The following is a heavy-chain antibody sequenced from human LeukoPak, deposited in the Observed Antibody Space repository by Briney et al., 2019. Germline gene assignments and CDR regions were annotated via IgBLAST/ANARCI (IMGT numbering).Heavy chain of an antibody. Sequence: GGSLRLSCAASGFTFSSHWMHWVRQAPGKGLVWVSRIKSDGSSTTYADSVKGRFTISRDNAKNSLYLQMNSLRAEDTAVYYCARDGNYYDSSGYYPLYYYYYYMDVWGKGTTVTVSS. D-gene: IGHD3-22*01. CDR1: GFTFSSHW. CDR2: IKSDGSST. V-gene: IGHV3-74*01. J-gene: IGHJ6*03. CDR3: ARDGNYYDSSGYYPLYYYYYYMDV.